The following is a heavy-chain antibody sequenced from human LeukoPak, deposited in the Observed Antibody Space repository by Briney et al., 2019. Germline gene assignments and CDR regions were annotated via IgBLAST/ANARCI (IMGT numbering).Heavy chain of an antibody. J-gene: IGHJ4*02. D-gene: IGHD6-13*01. CDR3: ARLPFGIAAAGTDY. V-gene: IGHV3-23*01. Sequence: PGGSLRLSCAASGFTFSSYAMSWVRQAPGKGLEWVSAISGSGGSTYYADSVKGRFTISRDNSKNTLYLQMNSLRAEDTAVYHCARLPFGIAAAGTDYWGQGTLVTVSS. CDR2: ISGSGGST. CDR1: GFTFSSYA.